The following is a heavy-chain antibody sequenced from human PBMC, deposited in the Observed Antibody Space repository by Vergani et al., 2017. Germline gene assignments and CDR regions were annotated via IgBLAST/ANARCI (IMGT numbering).Heavy chain of an antibody. CDR3: AKDVTGYTSSWQYDY. D-gene: IGHD6-13*01. Sequence: EVQLLESGGGLVQPGGSLRLSCAASGFTFSGYWMSWVRQAPGKGLEWVANIKQDGSEKYYVDSVEGRFTISRDNAKNSLYLQMNSLRAEDTALYYCAKDVTGYTSSWQYDYWGQGTLVTVSS. CDR1: GFTFSGYW. V-gene: IGHV3-7*03. J-gene: IGHJ4*02. CDR2: IKQDGSEK.